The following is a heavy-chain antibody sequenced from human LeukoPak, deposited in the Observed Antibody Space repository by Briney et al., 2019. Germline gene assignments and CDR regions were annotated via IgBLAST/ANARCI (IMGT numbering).Heavy chain of an antibody. D-gene: IGHD2-15*01. CDR3: ARGGKAAVCFDL. V-gene: IGHV4-30-4*01. Sequence: PSETLSLTCTVSGGSISSGDYYWSRIRQPPGKGLEWIGYIYYSGSTYYNPSLKSRVTISVDTSKNQFSLKLSSVTAADTAVYYCARGGKAAVCFDLWGRGTLVTVSS. J-gene: IGHJ2*01. CDR1: GGSISSGDYY. CDR2: IYYSGST.